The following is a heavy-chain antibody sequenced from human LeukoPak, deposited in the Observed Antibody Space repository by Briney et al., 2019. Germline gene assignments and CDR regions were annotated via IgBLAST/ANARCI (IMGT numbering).Heavy chain of an antibody. CDR2: INPNSGGT. Sequence: ASVKVSCKAPGYTFTGYYMHWVRQAPGQGLEWMGWINPNSGGTNYAQKFQGRVTMTRDTSISTAYMELSRLRSDDTAVYYCARGSGYYSLSAYWGQGTLVTVSS. CDR1: GYTFTGYY. CDR3: ARGSGYYSLSAY. V-gene: IGHV1-2*02. J-gene: IGHJ4*02. D-gene: IGHD3-3*01.